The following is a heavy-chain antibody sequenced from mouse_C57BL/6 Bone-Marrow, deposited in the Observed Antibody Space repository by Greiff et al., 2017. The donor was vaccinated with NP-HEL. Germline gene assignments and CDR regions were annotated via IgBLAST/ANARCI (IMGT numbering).Heavy chain of an antibody. CDR2: IYPGGGYT. CDR1: GYTFTNYW. CDR3: ARSRDYYGSSHVHWYFDV. V-gene: IGHV1-63*01. J-gene: IGHJ1*03. Sequence: QVQLKESGAELVRPGTSVKMSCKASGYTFTNYWIGWAKQRPGHGLEWIGGIYPGGGYTNYNEKFKGKATLTADKSSSTAYMQFSSLTSEDSAIYYCARSRDYYGSSHVHWYFDVWGTGTTVTVSS. D-gene: IGHD1-1*01.